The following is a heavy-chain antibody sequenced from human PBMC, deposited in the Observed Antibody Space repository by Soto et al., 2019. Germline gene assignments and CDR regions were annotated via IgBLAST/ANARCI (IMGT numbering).Heavy chain of an antibody. CDR1: GGRFSTYA. D-gene: IGHD1-26*01. CDR2: IITFFGAA. Sequence: QVQLVQSGAEVRKPGSSVRVSCKASGGRFSTYAFNCVRQAPGQGLEGLGGIITFFGAAMYAQKFQGRVTITADELTTTAYMELSGLRSDDTAVYYCARGGKERFRGPGMDVWGQGTTVTVSS. CDR3: ARGGKERFRGPGMDV. J-gene: IGHJ6*02. V-gene: IGHV1-69*01.